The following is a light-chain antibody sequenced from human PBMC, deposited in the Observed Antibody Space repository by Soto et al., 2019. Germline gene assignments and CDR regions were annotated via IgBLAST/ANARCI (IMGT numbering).Light chain of an antibody. CDR1: QGISSY. V-gene: IGKV1-8*01. CDR3: QQYYSYRWT. Sequence: AIRMTQSPSSFSASTGDRVTITCRASQGISSYLAWYQQKPGKAPKLLIYAASTLQSGVPSRFSGSGSGTDFTLTISXLQSEDFATYYCQQYYSYRWTFGQGTKVEIK. J-gene: IGKJ1*01. CDR2: AAS.